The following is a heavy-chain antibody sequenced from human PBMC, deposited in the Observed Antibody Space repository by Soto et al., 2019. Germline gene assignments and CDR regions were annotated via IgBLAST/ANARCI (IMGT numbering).Heavy chain of an antibody. Sequence: EASVKVSCKASGYTFTSYAMHWVRQAPGQRLEWMGWINAGNGNTKYSQKFQGRVTITRDTSASTAYMELSSLRSEDTAVYYCASRREVIGYYGMDVWGQGTTVTVSS. J-gene: IGHJ6*02. D-gene: IGHD3-22*01. CDR1: GYTFTSYA. CDR3: ASRREVIGYYGMDV. CDR2: INAGNGNT. V-gene: IGHV1-3*01.